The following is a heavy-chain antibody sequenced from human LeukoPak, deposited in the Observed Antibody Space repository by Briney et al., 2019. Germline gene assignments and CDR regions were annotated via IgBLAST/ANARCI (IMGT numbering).Heavy chain of an antibody. CDR2: IRSKAFGGTT. CDR3: IKGQHGYSSRVHS. Sequence: GRSLRLSCTGSGFIFGDFLMSWVRQAPGKGLEWVGFIRSKAFGGTTQYAASVNGRFTISRDDSKNIAYLQVDSLKIEDTAMYYCIKGQHGYSSRVHSWGQGILVTVSS. V-gene: IGHV3-49*04. D-gene: IGHD6-19*01. CDR1: GFIFGDFL. J-gene: IGHJ4*02.